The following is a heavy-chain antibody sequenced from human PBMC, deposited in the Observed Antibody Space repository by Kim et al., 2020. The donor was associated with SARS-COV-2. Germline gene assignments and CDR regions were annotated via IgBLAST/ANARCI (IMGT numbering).Heavy chain of an antibody. Sequence: GGSLRLSCAASGFTFGDYAMHWVRQAPGKGLEWVSGISWNSGSIGYADSVKGRFTISRDNAKNSLYLQMNSLRAEDTALYYCAKDRTRYSSGWYGTLCGGDCYSSGFDYWGQGTLVTVSS. CDR3: AKDRTRYSSGWYGTLCGGDCYSSGFDY. D-gene: IGHD2-21*02. V-gene: IGHV3-9*01. CDR1: GFTFGDYA. CDR2: ISWNSGSI. J-gene: IGHJ4*02.